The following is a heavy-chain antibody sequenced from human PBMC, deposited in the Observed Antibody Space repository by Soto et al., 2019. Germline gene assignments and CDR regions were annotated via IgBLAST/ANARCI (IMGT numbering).Heavy chain of an antibody. J-gene: IGHJ6*03. CDR3: ARRGWGVVVPAADTDYYYYYMDV. D-gene: IGHD2-2*01. CDR1: GGSICSYY. CDR2: IYYSGST. V-gene: IGHV4-59*08. Sequence: SESLSLTCTVSGGSICSYYWSWIRQPPGKGLEWIGYIYYSGSTNYNPSLKSRVTISVDTSKNQFSLKLSSVTAADTAVYYCARRGWGVVVPAADTDYYYYYMDVWGKGTTVTVSS.